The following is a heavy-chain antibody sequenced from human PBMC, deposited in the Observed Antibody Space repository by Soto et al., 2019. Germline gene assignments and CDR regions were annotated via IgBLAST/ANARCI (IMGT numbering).Heavy chain of an antibody. CDR2: LSTTGGST. V-gene: IGHV3-23*01. Sequence: EVQVLESGGGLVQPGGSLRLSCAASGCTFSNYAMNWVRQAPGKGLEWVSTLSTTGGSTYYSDSVKGRFTISRDNSKNTLYLEMNSLRVEDTAVYYCAKGGTICDYWGQGTLVTVSS. CDR3: AKGGTICDY. J-gene: IGHJ4*02. D-gene: IGHD3-3*01. CDR1: GCTFSNYA.